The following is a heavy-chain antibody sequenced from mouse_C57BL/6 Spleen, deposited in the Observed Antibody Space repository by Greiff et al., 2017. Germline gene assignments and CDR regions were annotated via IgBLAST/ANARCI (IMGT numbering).Heavy chain of an antibody. J-gene: IGHJ4*01. D-gene: IGHD2-4*01. CDR1: GYAFSSYW. Sequence: QVQLQQSGAELVKPGASVKISCKASGYAFSSYWMNWVKQRPGKGLEWIGQIYPGDGDTNSNGRFKGKATLTADKSSSTAYMQLSSLTSEDSAVYFCARLNDYDGGYAMDYWGQGTSVTVSS. CDR3: ARLNDYDGGYAMDY. CDR2: IYPGDGDT. V-gene: IGHV1-80*01.